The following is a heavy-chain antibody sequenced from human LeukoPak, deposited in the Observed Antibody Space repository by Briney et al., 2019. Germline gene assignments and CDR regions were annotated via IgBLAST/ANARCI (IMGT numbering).Heavy chain of an antibody. D-gene: IGHD5-24*01. CDR3: ARGEEKATITGLDS. CDR1: GFTFRSYW. V-gene: IGHV3-7*01. CDR2: IKQDGSEK. J-gene: IGHJ4*02. Sequence: PGGSLRLSCAASGFTFRSYWMSWVRQAPGKGLEWVANIKQDGSEKYYVDSVKGRFTISRDNDKNSLFLQMTSLRAEDTAVYFCARGEEKATITGLDSWGQGTLVTVSS.